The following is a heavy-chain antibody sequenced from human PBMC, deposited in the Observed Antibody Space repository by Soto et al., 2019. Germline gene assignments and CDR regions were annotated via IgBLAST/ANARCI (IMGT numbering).Heavy chain of an antibody. D-gene: IGHD1-1*01. CDR1: GFTFSTYA. J-gene: IGHJ6*02. Sequence: EVQLLESGGGLVQPGGSLRLSCAASGFTFSTYAMNWVRQAQGNGLEWVSAISGSGGSIHYADSVKGRFTISIDNSKNTLYLQMNSLRDEDTAVYHCVKGYWKGDVWGQGTTVTVSS. CDR2: ISGSGGSI. V-gene: IGHV3-23*01. CDR3: VKGYWKGDV.